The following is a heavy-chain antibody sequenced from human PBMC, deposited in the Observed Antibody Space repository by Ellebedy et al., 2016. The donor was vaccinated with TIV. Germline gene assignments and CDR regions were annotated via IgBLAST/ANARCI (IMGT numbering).Heavy chain of an antibody. CDR1: GYTFGSFD. CDR3: ARARRTLLWADN. Sequence: AASVKVSCKTSGYTFGSFDIIWVRQATGQGLEWMGWMNPNSANTGLAEKFRYRVTLTGDTSTDTAYMELNGLRSEDTAVYYCARARRTLLWADNWGQGTLPTVSS. V-gene: IGHV1-8*01. CDR2: MNPNSANT. J-gene: IGHJ4*02. D-gene: IGHD2/OR15-2a*01.